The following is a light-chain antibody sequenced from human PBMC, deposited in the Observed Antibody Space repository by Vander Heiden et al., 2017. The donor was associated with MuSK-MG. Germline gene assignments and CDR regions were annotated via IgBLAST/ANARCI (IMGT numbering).Light chain of an antibody. J-gene: IGKJ4*01. CDR2: DAS. CDR3: QQRSNWPLT. Sequence: EIVLTQSPAALAFCAGESAALSCRARKSVSSYLAWYQQKPGQAPRLLIYDASNRATGIPARFSGSGSGTDFTLTISSREPEDFAVYYCQQRSNWPLTFGGGTKVEIK. CDR1: KSVSSY. V-gene: IGKV3-11*01.